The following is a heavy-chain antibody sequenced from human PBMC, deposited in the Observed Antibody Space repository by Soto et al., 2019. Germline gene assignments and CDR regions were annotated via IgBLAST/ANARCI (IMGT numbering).Heavy chain of an antibody. D-gene: IGHD3-22*01. V-gene: IGHV4-61*01. Sequence: SETRSLTCTVSGSFVSSGSYYWSWIRQPPGKGLEWIGYIYYSGSTNYNPSLKSRVTISVDTSKNQFSLKLSSVTAADTAVYYCARYYYDSSGYYSFYYYGMDVWGQGTTVTVSS. CDR2: IYYSGST. J-gene: IGHJ6*02. CDR1: GSFVSSGSYY. CDR3: ARYYYDSSGYYSFYYYGMDV.